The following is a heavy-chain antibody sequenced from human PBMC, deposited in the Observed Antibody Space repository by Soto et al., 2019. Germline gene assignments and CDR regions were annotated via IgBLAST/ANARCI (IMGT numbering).Heavy chain of an antibody. CDR1: AYTLSSYA. V-gene: IGHV1-3*01. CDR3: ARDTGDGTFDF. D-gene: IGHD7-27*01. J-gene: IGHJ4*02. CDR2: INAGSGNT. Sequence: SVKVCCKTPAYTLSSYAMHWVRQAPGQRLEWMGWINAGSGNTKSSQKFQDRVTISRDTPASTAYMELTSLRSEDTAVYYCARDTGDGTFDFWGQGTLVTVSS.